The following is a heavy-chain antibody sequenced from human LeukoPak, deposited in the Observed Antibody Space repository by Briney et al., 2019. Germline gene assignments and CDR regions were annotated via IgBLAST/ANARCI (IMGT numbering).Heavy chain of an antibody. V-gene: IGHV4-38-2*02. J-gene: IGHJ4*02. CDR1: GYSVSSGYY. Sequence: SETLSLTCTVSGYSVSSGYYWGWIRQPPGKGLEWIGSMYHSGDTYYNPSLRSRVTISLDTSKNQFSLKLNFVTAADTAVYYCARLVEYGSSSFDSWGQGTLVTVSS. D-gene: IGHD6-6*01. CDR2: MYHSGDT. CDR3: ARLVEYGSSSFDS.